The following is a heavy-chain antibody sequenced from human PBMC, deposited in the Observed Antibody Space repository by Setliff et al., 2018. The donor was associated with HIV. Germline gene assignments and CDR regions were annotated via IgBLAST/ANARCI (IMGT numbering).Heavy chain of an antibody. D-gene: IGHD3-3*01. Sequence: NPGGSLILSCAASGFTFSSYSMNWVRQAPGKGLEWVSSISSSSSYIYYADSVKGRFTISRDNAKNSLYLQMNSLRAEDTAVYYCAREPTMDYDFWSGSISFAYYYYYMDVWGKGTTVTVSS. CDR2: ISSSSSYI. J-gene: IGHJ6*03. CDR1: GFTFSSYS. CDR3: AREPTMDYDFWSGSISFAYYYYYMDV. V-gene: IGHV3-21*01.